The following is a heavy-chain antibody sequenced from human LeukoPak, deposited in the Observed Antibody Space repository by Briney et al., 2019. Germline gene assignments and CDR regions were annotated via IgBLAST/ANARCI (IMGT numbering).Heavy chain of an antibody. V-gene: IGHV4-30-2*01. D-gene: IGHD3-10*01. Sequence: PSETLSLTCSVSGGSISSGGYYWSWIRQPPGKGLEWIAYISQSGSTYYNPSLKSRVTISVDRSKNQFSLNLSSVTAADTAVYYCARAYYGSGSADLFDYWGQGTLVTVSS. CDR1: GGSISSGGYY. CDR3: ARAYYGSGSADLFDY. CDR2: ISQSGST. J-gene: IGHJ4*02.